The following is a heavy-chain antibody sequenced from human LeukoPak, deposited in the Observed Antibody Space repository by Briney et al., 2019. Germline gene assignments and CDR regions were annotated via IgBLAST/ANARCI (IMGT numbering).Heavy chain of an antibody. CDR2: ISSSGSTI. Sequence: PGGSLGLSCAASGFTFSDYYMSWIRQAPGKGLEWVSYISSSGSTIYYADSVKGRFTISRDNAKNSLYLQMNSLRAEDTAVYYCATFTYCGGDCYKGHEYDAFDIWGQGTMVTVSS. CDR3: ATFTYCGGDCYKGHEYDAFDI. D-gene: IGHD2-21*02. J-gene: IGHJ3*02. V-gene: IGHV3-11*01. CDR1: GFTFSDYY.